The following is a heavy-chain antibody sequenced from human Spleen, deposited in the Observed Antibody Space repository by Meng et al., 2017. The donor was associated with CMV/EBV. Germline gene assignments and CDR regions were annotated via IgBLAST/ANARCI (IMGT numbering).Heavy chain of an antibody. V-gene: IGHV1-2*02. J-gene: IGHJ4*02. CDR1: GYTFTGHY. D-gene: IGHD2-2*01. CDR3: ARAHQYCSSTSCYPGY. CDR2: IHPNTGVT. Sequence: ASVKVSCKASGYTFTGHYMHWVRQAPGQGLEWMGWIHPNTGVTNYAQNFQGRVTMTRDTSIRTLYMELSGLRSDGTAMYYCARAHQYCSSTSCYPGYWGQGTLVTVSS.